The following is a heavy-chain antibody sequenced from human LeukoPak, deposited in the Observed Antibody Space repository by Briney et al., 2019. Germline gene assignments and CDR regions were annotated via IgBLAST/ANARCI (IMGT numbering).Heavy chain of an antibody. J-gene: IGHJ4*02. Sequence: SETLSLTCTVPGGSISSYYWSWIRQPPGEGLEWIGYIYYSGSTNYNPSLKSRVTISVDTSKNQFSLKLSSVTAADTAVYCCARDYYDILTGYYKGFDYWGQGTLVTVSS. CDR1: GGSISSYY. D-gene: IGHD3-9*01. CDR3: ARDYYDILTGYYKGFDY. V-gene: IGHV4-59*01. CDR2: IYYSGST.